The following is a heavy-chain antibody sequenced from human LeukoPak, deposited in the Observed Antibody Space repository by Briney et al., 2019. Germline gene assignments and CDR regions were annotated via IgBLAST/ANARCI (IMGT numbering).Heavy chain of an antibody. CDR2: IYHSGST. CDR1: GYSISSGYY. V-gene: IGHV4-38-2*01. D-gene: IGHD4-17*01. J-gene: IGHJ5*02. CDR3: ARAPSYGGRTSSWYWFDP. Sequence: SETLSLTCAVSGYSISSGYYWGWIRQPPGKGLEWIGSIYHSGSTYYNPSLKSRVTISVDTSKNQFSLKLSSVTAADTAVYYCARAPSYGGRTSSWYWFDPWGQGTLVTVSS.